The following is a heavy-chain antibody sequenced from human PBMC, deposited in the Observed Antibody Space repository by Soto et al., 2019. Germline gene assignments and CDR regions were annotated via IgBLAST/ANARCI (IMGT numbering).Heavy chain of an antibody. Sequence: GASVKVSCKASGYTFTSYDINWVRQATGQGLEWMGWMNPNSGNTGYAQKFQGRVTMTRNTSISTAYMELSSLRSEDTAVYYCARLLRFLERSGYYYYYGMDVWGQGTTVTVSS. J-gene: IGHJ6*02. D-gene: IGHD3-3*01. CDR3: ARLLRFLERSGYYYYYGMDV. CDR2: MNPNSGNT. V-gene: IGHV1-8*01. CDR1: GYTFTSYD.